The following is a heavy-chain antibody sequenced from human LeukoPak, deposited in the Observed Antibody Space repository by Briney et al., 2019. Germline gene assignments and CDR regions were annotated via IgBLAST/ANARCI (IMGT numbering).Heavy chain of an antibody. V-gene: IGHV3-33*06. CDR1: GFTFSSYG. J-gene: IGHJ4*02. CDR3: AKVLSFYYGSGSPFDY. D-gene: IGHD3-10*01. Sequence: GGSLRLSCAASGFTFSSYGMHWVRQAPGKGLEWVAVIWYDGSNKYYADSVKGRFTISRDNSKNTLYLQMNSLRAEDTAVYYCAKVLSFYYGSGSPFDYWGQGTLVTVSS. CDR2: IWYDGSNK.